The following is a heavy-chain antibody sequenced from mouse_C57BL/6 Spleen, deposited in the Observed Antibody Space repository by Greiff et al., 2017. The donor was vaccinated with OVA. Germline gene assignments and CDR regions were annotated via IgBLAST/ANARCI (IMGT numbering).Heavy chain of an antibody. Sequence: EVKVVESGGGLVQPGGSLKLSCAASGFTFSDYYMYWVRQTPEKRLEWVAYISNGGGSTYYPDTVKGRFSISRDNAKNTLYLQMSRLKSEDTAMYYCARQNYDYDGSMDYWGQGTSVTVSS. D-gene: IGHD2-4*01. CDR3: ARQNYDYDGSMDY. CDR2: ISNGGGST. CDR1: GFTFSDYY. J-gene: IGHJ4*01. V-gene: IGHV5-12*01.